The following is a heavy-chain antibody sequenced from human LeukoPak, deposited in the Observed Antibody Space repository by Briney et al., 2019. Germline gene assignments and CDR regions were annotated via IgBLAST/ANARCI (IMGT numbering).Heavy chain of an antibody. V-gene: IGHV1-18*01. CDR2: ISAYNGNT. CDR3: ARDRGFRGAFDY. D-gene: IGHD3-10*01. Sequence: GASVKVSCKASGYTFTSYGISWGRQPLGQGLEWMGWISAYNGNTNYAQKLQGRVTMTTDTSTSTAYMELRSLRSDDTAVYYCARDRGFRGAFDYWGQGTLVTVSS. J-gene: IGHJ4*02. CDR1: GYTFTSYG.